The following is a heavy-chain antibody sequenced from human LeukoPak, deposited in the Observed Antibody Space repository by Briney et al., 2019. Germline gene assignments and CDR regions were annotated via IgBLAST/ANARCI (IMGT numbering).Heavy chain of an antibody. CDR3: ARLQVHCGGDCYTRWFDP. CDR2: IYYSGST. V-gene: IGHV4-59*08. Sequence: SGTLSLTCTVSGGSISSYYWSWIRQPPGKGLEWIAYIYYSGSTKYNPSLKSRVTISLDRSKNQFSLKLRSVTAADTAVYYCARLQVHCGGDCYTRWFDPWGQGTLVTVSS. CDR1: GGSISSYY. D-gene: IGHD2-21*02. J-gene: IGHJ5*02.